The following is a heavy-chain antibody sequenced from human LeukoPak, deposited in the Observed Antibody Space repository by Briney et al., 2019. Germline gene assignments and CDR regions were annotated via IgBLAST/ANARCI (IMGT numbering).Heavy chain of an antibody. CDR3: ASLRIAAAGLLPSTFDY. J-gene: IGHJ4*02. D-gene: IGHD6-13*01. Sequence: SETLSLTCSVSDDSITMYYWTWIRQPPGKGLEWIGYVDHTGSTNFNPSLNGRVSISRDTTKNLFSLRLRSVTAADTAVYYCASLRIAAAGLLPSTFDYWGQGTLVTVSS. V-gene: IGHV4-59*01. CDR1: DDSITMYY. CDR2: VDHTGST.